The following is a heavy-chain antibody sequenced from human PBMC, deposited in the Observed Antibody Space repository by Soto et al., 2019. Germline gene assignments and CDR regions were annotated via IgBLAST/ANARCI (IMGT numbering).Heavy chain of an antibody. D-gene: IGHD3-16*02. V-gene: IGHV4-30-2*01. J-gene: IGHJ5*02. CDR1: GGSISSGGYS. CDR3: ARAGGVIPNWFDP. Sequence: QLQLQESGSGLVKPSQTLSLTCAVSGGSISSGGYSWSWIRQPPGKGLEWIGYIYHSGSTYYNPSLKSRVTVSVDRSKNQFSLKLSSVTAADTAVYYCARAGGVIPNWFDPWGQGTLVTVSS. CDR2: IYHSGST.